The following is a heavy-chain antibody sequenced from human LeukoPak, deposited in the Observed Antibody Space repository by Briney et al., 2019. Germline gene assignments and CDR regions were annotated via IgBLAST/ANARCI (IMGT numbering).Heavy chain of an antibody. V-gene: IGHV4-39*01. CDR3: ARRSSFGTTSKWFDP. D-gene: IGHD6-6*01. Sequence: SETLSLTCTVSGGSISSSSYYWGWIRQPPGKGLGWIGSIYYSGSTYYNPSLKSRVTISVDTSKNQFSLKLNSVTAADTAVYFCARRSSFGTTSKWFDPWGQGTLVTVSS. J-gene: IGHJ5*02. CDR2: IYYSGST. CDR1: GGSISSSSYY.